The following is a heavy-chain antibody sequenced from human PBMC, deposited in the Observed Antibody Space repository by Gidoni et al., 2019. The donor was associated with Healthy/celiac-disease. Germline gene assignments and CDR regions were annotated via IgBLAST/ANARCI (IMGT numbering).Heavy chain of an antibody. D-gene: IGHD1-1*01. Sequence: EVQLLESGGGLVQPGGSLRPCCAASGFAFSNYAMSWVRQAAGKGRGWVSAISGSGGSTDYADSVKGRFTISRDNSKNTLYLQMNSLRAEDTAVYYCAKDVLTNEPLYFDLWGRGTLVTVSS. V-gene: IGHV3-23*01. J-gene: IGHJ2*01. CDR3: AKDVLTNEPLYFDL. CDR2: ISGSGGST. CDR1: GFAFSNYA.